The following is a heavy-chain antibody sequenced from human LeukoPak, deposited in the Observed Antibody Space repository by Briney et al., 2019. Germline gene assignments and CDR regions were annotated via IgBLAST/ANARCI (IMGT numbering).Heavy chain of an antibody. D-gene: IGHD3-10*01. CDR3: ARGRYGSGPADY. V-gene: IGHV1-2*06. CDR1: GYTFTGYY. Sequence: SVKVSCKASGYTFTGYYMHWVRQAPGQGLEWMGRINPNSGGTNYAQKFQGRVTMTRDTSISTAYMELSRLRSDDTAVYYCARGRYGSGPADYWGQGTLVTVSS. CDR2: INPNSGGT. J-gene: IGHJ4*02.